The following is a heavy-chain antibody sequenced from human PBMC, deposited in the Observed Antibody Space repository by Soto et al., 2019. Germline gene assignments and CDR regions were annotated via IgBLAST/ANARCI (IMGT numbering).Heavy chain of an antibody. CDR3: ARDWATYYYDSSGYYPLDV. D-gene: IGHD3-22*01. V-gene: IGHV1-69*13. Sequence: SVKVSCKASGGTFSSYAISWVRQAPGQGLEWMGGIIPIFGTANYAQKFQGRVTITADESTSTAYMELSSLRSEDTAVYYCARDWATYYYDSSGYYPLDVWGQGTTVTVS. CDR2: IIPIFGTA. CDR1: GGTFSSYA. J-gene: IGHJ6*02.